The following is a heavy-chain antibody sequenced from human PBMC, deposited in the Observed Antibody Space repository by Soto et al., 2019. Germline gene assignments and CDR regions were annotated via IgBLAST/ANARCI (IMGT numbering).Heavy chain of an antibody. CDR3: ARDSPSSGRSFDL. CDR2: IFHTGAT. J-gene: IGHJ4*02. V-gene: IGHV4-4*07. Sequence: QVHLKESGPGLVKPSETLSLTCNVSGVSITSNYWNWVRQPAGKRREWIGRIFHTGATNVNSNLRGRVIMSIDTSKNQFSLKLRPVTAADTAVYYCARDSPSSGRSFDLWGQGILVTVSS. CDR1: GVSITSNY. D-gene: IGHD1-26*01.